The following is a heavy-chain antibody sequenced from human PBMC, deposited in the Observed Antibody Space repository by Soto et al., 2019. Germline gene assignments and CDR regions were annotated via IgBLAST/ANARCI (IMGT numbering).Heavy chain of an antibody. CDR1: GFSISSAW. Sequence: EVQLVESGGGLVKPGGSLRLSCAASGFSISSAWMNWVRQAPGKGLEWVGRIKTKTQGETTDYPAPMKGRFTISRDDSKNTLYLQMNSLKMEDTAVYYCTTGSVEGYWGQGTLVTVSS. CDR2: IKTKTQGETT. J-gene: IGHJ4*02. D-gene: IGHD3-3*01. CDR3: TTGSVEGY. V-gene: IGHV3-15*07.